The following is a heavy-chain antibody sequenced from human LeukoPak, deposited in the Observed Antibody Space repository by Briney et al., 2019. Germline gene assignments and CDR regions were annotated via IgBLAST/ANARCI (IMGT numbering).Heavy chain of an antibody. CDR3: ARRGFCSGGSCHSHAFDI. D-gene: IGHD2-15*01. CDR1: DSNFNMYW. Sequence: GGSLQISCQGSDSNFNMYWIGWVRQVPGKGLEWMGIIYPGDSDTRNSPSFQGQVTISADKSISTAYLQWSSLKASDTAMYYCARRGFCSGGSCHSHAFDIWGQGTMVTVPS. CDR2: IYPGDSDT. V-gene: IGHV5-51*01. J-gene: IGHJ3*02.